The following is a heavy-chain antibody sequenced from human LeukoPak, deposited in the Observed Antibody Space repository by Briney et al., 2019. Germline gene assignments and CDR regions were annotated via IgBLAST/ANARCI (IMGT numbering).Heavy chain of an antibody. CDR3: AKAAFSRTSYFDY. D-gene: IGHD3-3*02. CDR1: GFTFSTYT. CDR2: ISGSGGNT. J-gene: IGHJ4*02. Sequence: GGSLRLSCAASGFTFSTYTMSWVRQAPGEGLEWFSAISGSGGNTYYADSVKGRFTISRDNSKNTLYLQMDSLRADDTAVYYCAKAAFSRTSYFDYWGQGTLVTASS. V-gene: IGHV3-23*01.